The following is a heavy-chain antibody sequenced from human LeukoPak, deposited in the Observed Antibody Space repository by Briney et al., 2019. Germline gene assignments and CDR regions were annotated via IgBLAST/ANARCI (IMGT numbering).Heavy chain of an antibody. CDR3: AKDLKGQQLALHYFDY. D-gene: IGHD6-13*01. Sequence: GGSLRLSCAASGFTVSSNYMSWVRQAPGKGLEWVSVIYSGGSTYYADSVKGRFTISRDNSKNTLYLQMNSLRAEDTAVYYCAKDLKGQQLALHYFDYWGQGTLVTVSS. CDR2: IYSGGST. J-gene: IGHJ4*02. CDR1: GFTVSSNY. V-gene: IGHV3-53*01.